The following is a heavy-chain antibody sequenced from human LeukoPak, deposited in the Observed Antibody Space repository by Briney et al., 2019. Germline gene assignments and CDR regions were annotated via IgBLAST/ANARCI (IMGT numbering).Heavy chain of an antibody. CDR1: GYTLTELS. CDR3: ATHGLLLPLGYMDV. D-gene: IGHD2-15*01. V-gene: IGHV1-24*01. CDR2: FDPEDGET. J-gene: IGHJ6*03. Sequence: ASVKVSCEVSGYTLTELSMHWVRQAPGKGLEWMGGFDPEDGETIYAQKFQGRVTMTEDTSTDTAYMELSSLRSEDTAVYYCATHGLLLPLGYMDVWGKGTTVTVSS.